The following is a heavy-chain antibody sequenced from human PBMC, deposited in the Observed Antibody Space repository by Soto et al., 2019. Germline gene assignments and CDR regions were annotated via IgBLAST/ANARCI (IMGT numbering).Heavy chain of an antibody. CDR1: GFTFSAHY. V-gene: IGHV3-72*01. CDR2: IKNKANSYTT. J-gene: IGHJ4*02. CDR3: ARVSLVGPSGGRYFDY. Sequence: EVQLVESGGGLVQPGGSLRLSCAASGFTFSAHYMDWVRQAPGKGLEWVGRIKNKANSYTTEYAASVEGRFPISREDSQNSLYLQMNSLKTEDTAVYYCARVSLVGPSGGRYFDYWGQGTKVAVSS. D-gene: IGHD1-26*01.